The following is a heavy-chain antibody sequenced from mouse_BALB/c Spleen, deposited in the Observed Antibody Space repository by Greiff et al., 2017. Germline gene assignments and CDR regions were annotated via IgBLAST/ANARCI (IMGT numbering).Heavy chain of an antibody. V-gene: IGHV1-5*01. CDR1: GYTFTSYW. Sequence: DVKLQESGTVLARPGASVKMSCKASGYTFTSYWMHWVKQRPGQGLEWIGAIYPGNSDTSYNQKFKGKAKLTAVTSTSTAYMELSSLTNEDSAVYYCTNDYDGPSFDYWGQGTTLTVSS. CDR2: IYPGNSDT. D-gene: IGHD2-4*01. J-gene: IGHJ2*01. CDR3: TNDYDGPSFDY.